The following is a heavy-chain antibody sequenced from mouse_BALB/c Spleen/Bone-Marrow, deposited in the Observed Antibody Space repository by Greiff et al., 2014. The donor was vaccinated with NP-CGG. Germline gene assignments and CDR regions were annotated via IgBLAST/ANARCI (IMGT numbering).Heavy chain of an antibody. CDR3: ARRRVYDYEWYFDV. J-gene: IGHJ1*01. CDR2: ITSGGTYT. CDR1: GFTFSSYA. D-gene: IGHD2-4*01. Sequence: DVHLVESGGGLVKPGGSLKLSCAASGFTFSSYAMSWVRQTPEKRLEWVATITSGGTYTYYQDSVKGRITISRDNAKNTLYLQMSSLRSEDTAMYYCARRRVYDYEWYFDVWGAGTTVTVSS. V-gene: IGHV5-9-3*01.